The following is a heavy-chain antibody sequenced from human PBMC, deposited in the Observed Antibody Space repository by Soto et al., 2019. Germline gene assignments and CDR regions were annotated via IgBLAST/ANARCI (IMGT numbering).Heavy chain of an antibody. J-gene: IGHJ4*02. D-gene: IGHD1-7*01. V-gene: IGHV3-9*01. CDR3: AKDFETGTTSWVWFDY. CDR2: ISWNSGSI. CDR1: GFTFDDYA. Sequence: GGSLRLSCAASGFTFDDYAMHWVRQAPGKGLEWVSGISWNSGSIGYADSVKGRFTISRDNAKNSLYLQMNSLRAEDTALYYCAKDFETGTTSWVWFDYWGQGTLVTVSS.